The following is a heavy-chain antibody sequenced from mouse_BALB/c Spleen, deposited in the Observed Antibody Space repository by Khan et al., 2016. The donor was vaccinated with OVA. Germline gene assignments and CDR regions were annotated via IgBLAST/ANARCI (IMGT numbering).Heavy chain of an antibody. CDR3: ARHVSTSWFGY. J-gene: IGHJ3*02. V-gene: IGHV1S135*01. CDR1: GYSFTTYY. D-gene: IGHD1-1*01. CDR2: IDPFNGGT. Sequence: VQLQQSGPELMKPGASVKISCKASGYSFTTYYIHWMKQSHGKTLEWIGYIDPFNGGTTYNQKFKGKATLTVDKSSSTAYMHLSSLTSEDSAVYYCARHVSTSWFGYWGQGTLVTVSA.